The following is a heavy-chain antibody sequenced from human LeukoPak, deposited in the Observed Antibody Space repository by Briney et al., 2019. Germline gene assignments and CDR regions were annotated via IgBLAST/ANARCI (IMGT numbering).Heavy chain of an antibody. J-gene: IGHJ6*03. CDR1: GFTFTAYT. D-gene: IGHD2-2*01. Sequence: GGSLRLSCAASGFTFTAYTINWVRQAPGKGLEWVSLISWDGGSTYYADSVKGRFTISRDNSKNSLYLQMNSLRAEDTALYYCAKDAYCSSTSCHQGSNYYYYYMDVWGKGTTVTVSS. V-gene: IGHV3-43D*03. CDR3: AKDAYCSSTSCHQGSNYYYYYMDV. CDR2: ISWDGGST.